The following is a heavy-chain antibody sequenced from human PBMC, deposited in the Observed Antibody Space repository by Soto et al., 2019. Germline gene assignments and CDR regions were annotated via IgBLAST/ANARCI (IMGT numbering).Heavy chain of an antibody. CDR2: IIPTFGRT. CDR3: ARDPLSSLAMDV. CDR1: GDTFSGYA. V-gene: IGHV1-69*13. J-gene: IGHJ6*02. D-gene: IGHD3-10*02. Sequence: VQASCQASGDTFSGYAIRLVRQAPGKGLEWMGKIIPTFGRTNYAQKFQGRLTISADDSTSTAYMELSSLLSEDTAVYYCARDPLSSLAMDVWGHGTTVTVSS.